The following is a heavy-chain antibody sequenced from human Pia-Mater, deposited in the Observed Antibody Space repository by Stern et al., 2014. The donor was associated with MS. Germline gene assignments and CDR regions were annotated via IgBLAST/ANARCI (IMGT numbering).Heavy chain of an antibody. CDR2: INPSGDSA. Sequence: QAQLVESGAEVKKPGASVKVSCKASGYTFTSHYMHWVRQAPGQGLEWVGIINPSGDSASYAQKFQGRVTMTRDTSTSTLYMELSSLRSEDTAVYYCASGTGSKRPAGNYWGQGTLVTVSS. CDR3: ASGTGSKRPAGNY. J-gene: IGHJ4*02. D-gene: IGHD3/OR15-3a*01. CDR1: GYTFTSHY. V-gene: IGHV1-46*01.